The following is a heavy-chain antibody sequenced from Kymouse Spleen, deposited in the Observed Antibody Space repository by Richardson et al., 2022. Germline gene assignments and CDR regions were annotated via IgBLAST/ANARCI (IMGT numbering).Heavy chain of an antibody. J-gene: IGHJ6*02. D-gene: IGHD3-3*01. V-gene: IGHV3-7*01. CDR3: ARDQVVLRFLEWLSYYYYYGMDV. CDR1: GFTFSSYW. CDR2: IKQDGSEK. Sequence: EVQLVESGGGLVQPGGSLRLSCAASGFTFSSYWMSWVRQAPGKGLEWVANIKQDGSEKYYVDSVKGRFTISRDNAKNSLYLQMNSLRAEDTAVYYCARDQVVLRFLEWLSYYYYYGMDVWGQGTTVTVSS.